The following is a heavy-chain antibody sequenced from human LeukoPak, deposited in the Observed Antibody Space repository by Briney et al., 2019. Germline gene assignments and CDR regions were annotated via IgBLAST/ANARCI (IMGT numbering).Heavy chain of an antibody. CDR1: GSAFSTSD. D-gene: IGHD4-17*01. CDR2: MRSSGELM. CDR3: TRGQDRYDYSDHGWFYT. Sequence: RGSLRPSCIPASGSAFSTSDRNCVRQAPGKGREWISSMRSSGELMYYAESVKGRLPISRATAKNSLFLQMNSLKTGDTAIYYCTRGQDRYDYSDHGWFYTWGQGTLVTVSS. V-gene: IGHV3-48*03. J-gene: IGHJ5*02.